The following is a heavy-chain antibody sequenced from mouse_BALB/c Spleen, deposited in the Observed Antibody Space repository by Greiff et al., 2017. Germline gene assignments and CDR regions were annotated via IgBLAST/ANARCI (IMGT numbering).Heavy chain of an antibody. CDR1: GFTFSSYA. J-gene: IGHJ1*01. V-gene: IGHV5-6-5*01. CDR2: ISSGGST. Sequence: EVKLVESGGGLVQPGGSRKLSCAASGFTFSSYAMSWVRQTPEKRLEWVASISSGGSTYYPDSVKGRFTISRDNARNILYLQMSSLRSEDTAMYYCARGYGSSYYWYFDVWGAGTTVTVSS. CDR3: ARGYGSSYYWYFDV. D-gene: IGHD1-1*01.